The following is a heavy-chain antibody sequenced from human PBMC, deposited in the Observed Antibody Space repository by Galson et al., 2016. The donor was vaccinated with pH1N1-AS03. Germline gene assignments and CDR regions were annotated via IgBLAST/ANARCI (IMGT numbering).Heavy chain of an antibody. CDR2: INTDSGVT. V-gene: IGHV1-2*04. J-gene: IGHJ6*02. D-gene: IGHD3-10*01. CDR1: GYIFTGFY. CDR3: ATDHRGPCPSATCPTTYYFGMGV. Sequence: SVKVSCKASGYIFTGFYVHWVRQAPGQGLEWMGWINTDSGVTNYAQKFEAWVTMTRDTSVSTAYMELYGLKSDDTAVYYCATDHRGPCPSATCPTTYYFGMGVWGQGTTVIVSS.